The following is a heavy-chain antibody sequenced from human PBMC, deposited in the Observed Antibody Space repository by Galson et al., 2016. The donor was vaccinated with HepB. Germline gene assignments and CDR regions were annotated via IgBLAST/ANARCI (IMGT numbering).Heavy chain of an antibody. CDR3: AHLSVIRGVNGGALQY. V-gene: IGHV4-30-2*01. Sequence: TLSLTCGVSGGSVNSDDYSWTWIRQPPGKGLEWIGYIYYSGDTYYNPSLKSRLTMSLERSRNRFSLKLTSVTAADMATYYCAHLSVIRGVNGGALQYWGQGALVTVSS. CDR1: GGSVNSDDYS. D-gene: IGHD3-10*01. CDR2: IYYSGDT. J-gene: IGHJ4*02.